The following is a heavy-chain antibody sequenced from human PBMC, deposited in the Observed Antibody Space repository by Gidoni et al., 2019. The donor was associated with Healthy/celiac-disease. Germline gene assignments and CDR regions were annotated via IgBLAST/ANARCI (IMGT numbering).Heavy chain of an antibody. D-gene: IGHD3-22*01. CDR2: TYYSGST. V-gene: IGHV4-59*07. CDR1: GGPISSYY. CDR3: ARASMIVVPQGPHFDY. Sequence: QVQLQESGPGLVKPPHTLSLTCTVYGGPISSYYWSWIRQPPGKGLECIGYTYYSGSTNYTPSLKSRVTISVDTSKNQFSLVLSSVTAEDTAVYYCARASMIVVPQGPHFDYWGQGTLVTVSS. J-gene: IGHJ4*02.